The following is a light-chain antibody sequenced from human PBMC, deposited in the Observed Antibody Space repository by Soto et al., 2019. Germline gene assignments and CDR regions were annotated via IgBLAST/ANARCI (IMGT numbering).Light chain of an antibody. Sequence: DIQMTQSPSTLSASVRDRVTITCRAGQSISSWLAWYQQKPGKAPKLLIYGAFNLQSGVPSRFSGSGSGTQFTLTISSLQPDDFATYYCQQYNSYPNSFGQGTKLEIK. J-gene: IGKJ2*01. CDR3: QQYNSYPNS. V-gene: IGKV1-5*01. CDR1: QSISSW. CDR2: GAF.